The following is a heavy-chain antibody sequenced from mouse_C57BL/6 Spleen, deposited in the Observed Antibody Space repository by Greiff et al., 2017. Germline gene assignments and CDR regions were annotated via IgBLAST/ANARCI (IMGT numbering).Heavy chain of an antibody. V-gene: IGHV5-17*01. CDR2: ISSGSSTI. D-gene: IGHD1-1*01. CDR3: ARGYYYGSAGFAY. Sequence: EVKLMESGGGLVKPGGSLKLSCAASGFTFRDYGMHWVRQAPEKGLEWVAYISSGSSTIYYADTVKGRFTISRDNARNTLYLQMTSLRSEDTAMYYCARGYYYGSAGFAYWGQGTLVTVSA. J-gene: IGHJ3*01. CDR1: GFTFRDYG.